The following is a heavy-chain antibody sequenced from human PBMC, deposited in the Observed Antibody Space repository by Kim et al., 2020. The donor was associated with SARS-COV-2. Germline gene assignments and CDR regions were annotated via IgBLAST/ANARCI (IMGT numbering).Heavy chain of an antibody. CDR3: AGSGMDV. CDR2: IYPSGDST. Sequence: ASVKVSCKGSGNAFSSYYIHWVRQAPGQGLEWMGMIYPSGDSTSYAQKFQGRVSMTRDTSTSTVYMELSSLRSEDTAVYYCAGSGMDVWGQGTTVTVSS. CDR1: GNAFSSYY. D-gene: IGHD3-10*01. J-gene: IGHJ6*02. V-gene: IGHV1-46*01.